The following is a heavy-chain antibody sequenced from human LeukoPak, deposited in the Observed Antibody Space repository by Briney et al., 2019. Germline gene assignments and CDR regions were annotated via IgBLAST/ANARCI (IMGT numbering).Heavy chain of an antibody. CDR1: GGTFSSYA. Sequence: ASVKVSCKASGGTFSSYAISWVRQAPGQGLEWMGRIIPILGIANYAQKFQGRVTITADKSTSTAYMELSSLRSEDTAVYYCARVGEYCSSTSCYQSSPFDYWGQGTLVTVSS. CDR3: ARVGEYCSSTSCYQSSPFDY. D-gene: IGHD2-2*01. V-gene: IGHV1-69*04. CDR2: IIPILGIA. J-gene: IGHJ4*02.